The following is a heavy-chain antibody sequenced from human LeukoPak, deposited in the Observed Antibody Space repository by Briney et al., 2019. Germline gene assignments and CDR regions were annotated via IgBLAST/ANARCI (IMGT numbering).Heavy chain of an antibody. CDR3: ATRGYSYGLFDY. CDR2: IIPIFGTA. CDR1: GGTFSSYA. V-gene: IGHV1-69*05. D-gene: IGHD5-18*01. J-gene: IGHJ4*02. Sequence: ASVKVSCKASGGTFSSYAISWVRRAPGQGLEWMGGIIPIFGTANYAQKFQGRVTITTDESTSTAYLELSSLRSEDTAVYYCATRGYSYGLFDYWGQGTLVTVSS.